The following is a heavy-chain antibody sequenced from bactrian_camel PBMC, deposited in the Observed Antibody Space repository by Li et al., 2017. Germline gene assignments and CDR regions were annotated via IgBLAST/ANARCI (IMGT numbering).Heavy chain of an antibody. D-gene: IGHD3*01. CDR1: DNTYKSNC. V-gene: IGHV3S1*01. J-gene: IGHJ4*01. Sequence: HVQLVESGGGSVQTGGSLTLACTITDNTYKSNCMGYFRQGRGTAREGVAAITDDGTRTLYADSVKGRFTINRDIVESTLYLRMNRLRAEDSAMYYCAAEAYSGSRCYVGSPLRYSYWGQGTQVTVS. CDR2: ITDDGTRT. CDR3: AAEAYSGSRCYVGSPLRYSY.